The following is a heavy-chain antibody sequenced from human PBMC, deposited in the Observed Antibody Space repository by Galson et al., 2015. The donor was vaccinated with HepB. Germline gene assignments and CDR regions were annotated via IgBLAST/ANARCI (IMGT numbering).Heavy chain of an antibody. CDR2: ISYDGSNK. J-gene: IGHJ4*02. CDR3: ARNEKNSGLYFDY. V-gene: IGHV3-30-3*01. D-gene: IGHD1-26*01. Sequence: SLRLSCAASGFTFSSYAMHWVRQAPGKGLEWVAVISYDGSNKYYADSVKGRFTISRDNSKNTLYLQMNSLRAEDTAVYYCARNEKNSGLYFDYWGQGTLVTVSS. CDR1: GFTFSSYA.